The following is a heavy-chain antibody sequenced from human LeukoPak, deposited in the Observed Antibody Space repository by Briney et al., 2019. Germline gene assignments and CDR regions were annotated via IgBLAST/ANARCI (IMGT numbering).Heavy chain of an antibody. CDR2: ISGSGGST. Sequence: GGSLRLSCAASGFTFSSYAMSWVRQAPGKGLEWVSAISGSGGSTYYADSVKGRFTISRDNSKNTLYLQMNSLRAEDTAVYYCAKSPGYCSGGSCYWGVSDYWGQGALVTVSS. D-gene: IGHD2-15*01. CDR3: AKSPGYCSGGSCYWGVSDY. J-gene: IGHJ4*02. V-gene: IGHV3-23*01. CDR1: GFTFSSYA.